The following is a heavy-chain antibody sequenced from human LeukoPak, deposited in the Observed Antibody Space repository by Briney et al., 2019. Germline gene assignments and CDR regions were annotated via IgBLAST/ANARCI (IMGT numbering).Heavy chain of an antibody. D-gene: IGHD6-19*01. V-gene: IGHV1-24*01. CDR1: GYTLTELS. CDR3: ATGIAVAGTPATYGMDV. CDR2: FDPEDGET. Sequence: ASVKVSCKVSGYTLTELSMHWVRQAPGKGLEWMGGFDPEDGETIYAQKFQGRVTMTEDTSTDTAYMELSSLRSEDTAVYYCATGIAVAGTPATYGMDVWGQRTTVTVSS. J-gene: IGHJ6*02.